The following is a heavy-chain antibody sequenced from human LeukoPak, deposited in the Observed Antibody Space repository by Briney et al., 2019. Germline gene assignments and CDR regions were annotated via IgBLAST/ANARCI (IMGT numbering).Heavy chain of an antibody. D-gene: IGHD6-13*01. CDR3: ATVALIASAGNDAFDL. Sequence: GGSLRLSCEASGFTFSNYGMNWVRQAPGKGLEWVSGISPNGRTTYYADSVGGRFTISRDNSKDTVHIQINSLRAEDTAIYYCATVALIASAGNDAFDLWGQGTMVTVSS. CDR1: GFTFSNYG. J-gene: IGHJ3*01. CDR2: ISPNGRTT. V-gene: IGHV3-23*01.